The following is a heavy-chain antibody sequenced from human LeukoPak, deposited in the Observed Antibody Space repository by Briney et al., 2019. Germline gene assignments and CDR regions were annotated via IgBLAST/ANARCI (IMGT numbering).Heavy chain of an antibody. CDR1: GGSISYYY. J-gene: IGHJ5*02. CDR2: IYYTGST. V-gene: IGHV4-59*01. CDR3: ARGGTYNDILPFDP. D-gene: IGHD3-9*01. Sequence: SETLSLTCTVSGGSISYYYWTWIRQSPGKGLEWIGQIYYTGSTYYNPSLKRRVTISVDTSRNQFSLNLTSVTAADTAVYYCARGGTYNDILPFDPWGQGTLVTVSS.